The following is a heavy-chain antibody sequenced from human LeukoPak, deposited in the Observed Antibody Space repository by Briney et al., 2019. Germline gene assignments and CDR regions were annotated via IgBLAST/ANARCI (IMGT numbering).Heavy chain of an antibody. J-gene: IGHJ4*02. CDR1: GFSFSNHY. Sequence: GGSLRLSCTASGFSFSNHYMKWIRQAPGKGLEWVANINEDGSNKWHLGSVKGRFTVSRDNARNSLYLQMNSLRVEDTAVYYCTRVIVAVPGYFDYFDFWGQGVLVTVSS. D-gene: IGHD6-19*01. CDR2: INEDGSNK. CDR3: TRVIVAVPGYFDYFDF. V-gene: IGHV3-7*01.